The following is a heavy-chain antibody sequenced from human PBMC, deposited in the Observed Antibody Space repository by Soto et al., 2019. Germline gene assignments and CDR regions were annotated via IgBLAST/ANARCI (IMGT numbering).Heavy chain of an antibody. J-gene: IGHJ4*02. V-gene: IGHV4-59*12. D-gene: IGHD2-21*01. Sequence: KPSETLSLTFTVSGVSISSYYWSWIRQPPGKGLEWIGYIYHSGSTYYNPSLKSRVTISVDRSKNQFSLKLSSVTAADTAVYYCARGNVVPLDYWGQGTLVTVS. CDR2: IYHSGST. CDR1: GVSISSYY. CDR3: ARGNVVPLDY.